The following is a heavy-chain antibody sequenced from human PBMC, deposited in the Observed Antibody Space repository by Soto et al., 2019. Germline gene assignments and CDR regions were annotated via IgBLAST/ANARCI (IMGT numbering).Heavy chain of an antibody. Sequence: QVQLVESGGGVVQPGRSLRLSCAASGFTFSSYGMHWVRQAPGKGLEWVAVISYDGSNKYYADSVKGRFTISSDNSKNTLYLQMNSPRAEDTAVYYCAKDRSRIAVAAPFDHWGQGTLVTVSS. CDR2: ISYDGSNK. D-gene: IGHD6-19*01. J-gene: IGHJ4*02. V-gene: IGHV3-30*18. CDR1: GFTFSSYG. CDR3: AKDRSRIAVAAPFDH.